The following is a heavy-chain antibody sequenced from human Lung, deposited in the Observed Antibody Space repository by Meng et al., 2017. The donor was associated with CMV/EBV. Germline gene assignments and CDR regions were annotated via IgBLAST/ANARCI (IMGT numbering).Heavy chain of an antibody. CDR2: IRSSGVDK. J-gene: IGHJ4*02. CDR1: GFSLSDFH. D-gene: IGHD3-16*01. V-gene: IGHV3-11*04. CDR3: GRREGGY. Sequence: GESLKISCAASGFSLSDFHMSWIRQAPGKGLEWVSNIRSSGVDKYYADSVKGRFTISRDDAKKSLYLQMNSLRAEDTAVYFCGRREGGYWGQGTLVTVSS.